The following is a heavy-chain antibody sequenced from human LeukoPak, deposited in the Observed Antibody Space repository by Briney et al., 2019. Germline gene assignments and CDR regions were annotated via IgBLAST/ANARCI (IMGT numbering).Heavy chain of an antibody. CDR2: INPNSGGT. CDR1: GYTFTGYY. Sequence: ASVKVSCKASGYTFTGYYMHWVRQAPGQGLEWMGWINPNSGGTNYAQKFQGRVTMTRDTSISTVYMELSRLRSDDTAVYYCARRSGGSYFPARRGGWFDPWGQGTLVTVSS. CDR3: ARRSGGSYFPARRGGWFDP. J-gene: IGHJ5*02. V-gene: IGHV1-2*02. D-gene: IGHD1-26*01.